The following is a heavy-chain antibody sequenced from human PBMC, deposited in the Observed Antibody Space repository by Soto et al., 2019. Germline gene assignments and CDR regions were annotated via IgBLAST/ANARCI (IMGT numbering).Heavy chain of an antibody. D-gene: IGHD3-3*01. CDR3: AKDLWSGRGGGIDY. J-gene: IGHJ4*02. CDR1: GFTFSSYA. CDR2: ISGAALNT. V-gene: IGHV3-23*01. Sequence: EVQLLDSGGGLVQPGGSLRLSCAASGFTFSSYAMHWVRQAPGKGLEWVSTISGAALNTYYADSVKGRFTISRDSSKRTVYLQMISLSAADTAVYYCAKDLWSGRGGGIDYWGQGTLVTVSS.